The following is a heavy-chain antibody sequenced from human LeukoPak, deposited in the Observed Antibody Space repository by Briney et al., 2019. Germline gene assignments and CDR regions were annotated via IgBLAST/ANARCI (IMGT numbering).Heavy chain of an antibody. D-gene: IGHD3-10*01. CDR1: GRSISGVS. J-gene: IGHJ4*02. CDR3: ARHGGSGTFPLDN. V-gene: IGHV4-59*08. Sequence: SETLSLTCSVSGRSISGVSWSWIRQTPGRGLEWLGYFAPDEQTSYNPSLRSRITVSADTSKNQISLKLRSVTAADTAIYYCARHGGSGTFPLDNWGQGILVTVSS. CDR2: FAPDEQT.